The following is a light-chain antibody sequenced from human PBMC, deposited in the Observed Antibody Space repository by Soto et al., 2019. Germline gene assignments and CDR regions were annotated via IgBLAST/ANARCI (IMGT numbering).Light chain of an antibody. CDR3: QQYGSSPWT. J-gene: IGKJ1*01. CDR2: GAS. Sequence: VLAQSPGTLSLYPGERATLSCRAIQSVSSYLAWYQQKPGQAPRLLIYGASSRATGIPDRFSGSGSGTDFTLTISRLEPEDFAVYYCQQYGSSPWTFGQGTNVDIK. CDR1: QSVSSY. V-gene: IGKV3-20*01.